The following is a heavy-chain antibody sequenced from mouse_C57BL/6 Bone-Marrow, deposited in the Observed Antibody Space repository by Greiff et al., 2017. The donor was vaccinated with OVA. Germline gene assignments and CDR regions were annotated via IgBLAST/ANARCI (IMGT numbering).Heavy chain of an antibody. CDR2: IYPRSGNT. J-gene: IGHJ3*01. D-gene: IGHD2-3*01. V-gene: IGHV1-81*01. CDR3: LYDGYYEFAY. Sequence: QVQLQQSGAELARPGASVKLSCKASGYTFTSYGISWVKQRTGQGLEWIGEIYPRSGNTYYNEKFKGKATLTADKSSSTAYMELRSLTSEDSAVYFCLYDGYYEFAYWGQGTLVTVSA. CDR1: GYTFTSYG.